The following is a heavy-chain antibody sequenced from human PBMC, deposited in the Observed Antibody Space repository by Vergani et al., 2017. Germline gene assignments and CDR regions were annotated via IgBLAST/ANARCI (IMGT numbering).Heavy chain of an antibody. Sequence: QVQLQQWGAGLLKPSETLPLTCAVYGGSFSGYYWSWIRQPPGKGLEWIGEINHSGSTNYNPSLKSRVTISVDTSKNQFSLKLSSVTAADTAVYYCAREIYYDSSSYDAFDIWGQGTMVTVSS. CDR2: INHSGST. CDR1: GGSFSGYY. D-gene: IGHD3-22*01. J-gene: IGHJ3*02. V-gene: IGHV4-34*01. CDR3: AREIYYDSSSYDAFDI.